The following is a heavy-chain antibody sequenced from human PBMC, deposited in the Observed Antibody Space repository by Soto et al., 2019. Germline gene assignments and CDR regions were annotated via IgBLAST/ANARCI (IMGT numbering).Heavy chain of an antibody. J-gene: IGHJ4*02. V-gene: IGHV3-33*08. Sequence: GGSLRLSCAASGFTFSSYGMHWVRQAPGKGLEWVAFIWYDGSNEYYADSVKGRFTISRDNSKNTLYLQMNSLRAEDTAVYYCARYTGFVNSLDYWGQGTLVTVSS. CDR3: ARYTGFVNSLDY. CDR2: IWYDGSNE. D-gene: IGHD1-20*01. CDR1: GFTFSSYG.